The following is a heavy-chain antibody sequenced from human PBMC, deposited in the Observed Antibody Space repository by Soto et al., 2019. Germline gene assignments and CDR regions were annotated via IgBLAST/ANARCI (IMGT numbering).Heavy chain of an antibody. J-gene: IGHJ5*02. CDR1: GYTFTSYA. CDR3: ARGLQYDNWFDP. D-gene: IGHD4-4*01. CDR2: INAGNGNT. V-gene: IGHV1-3*01. Sequence: GASVKVSCKASGYTFTSYAMHWVRQAPGQRLEWMGWINAGNGNTKYSQKFQGRVTITRDTSASTAHMELSSLRSEDTAVYYCARGLQYDNWFDPWGQGTLVTVSS.